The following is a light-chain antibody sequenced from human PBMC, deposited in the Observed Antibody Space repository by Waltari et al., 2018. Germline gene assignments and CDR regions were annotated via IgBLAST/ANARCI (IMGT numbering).Light chain of an antibody. CDR3: CSFAGSISVFTV. J-gene: IGLJ1*01. CDR1: SSDVGGYNL. V-gene: IGLV2-23*02. CDR2: DVT. Sequence: QSALTQFASVSGSPGQSITISCTGTSSDVGGYNLLSWYKQHPGSAPKLIIYDVTKRPSGVSNRFSGSKSGNTASLTISGLQAEDEADYYCCSFAGSISVFTVFGTGTTVTVL.